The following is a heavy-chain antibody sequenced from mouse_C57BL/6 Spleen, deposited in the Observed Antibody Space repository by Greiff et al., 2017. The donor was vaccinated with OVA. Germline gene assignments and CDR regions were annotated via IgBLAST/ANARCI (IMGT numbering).Heavy chain of an antibody. Sequence: EVQLVESGPELVKPGASVKIPCQASGSTFTYYHLDWVKQSHGKSLEWLGDINPNNGGTIYTPKFKGKATVTVDKASSTAYMELRSLTSEDTAVYYCARRGDGYYVYFDVWGTGTTVTVSS. CDR2: INPNNGGT. CDR3: ARRGDGYYVYFDV. CDR1: GSTFTYYH. V-gene: IGHV1-18*01. D-gene: IGHD2-3*01. J-gene: IGHJ1*03.